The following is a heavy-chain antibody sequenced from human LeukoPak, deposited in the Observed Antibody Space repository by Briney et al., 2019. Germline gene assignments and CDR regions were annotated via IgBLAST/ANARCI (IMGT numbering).Heavy chain of an antibody. V-gene: IGHV3-23*01. CDR2: ISGSGGST. CDR1: GFTFSSYA. J-gene: IGHJ4*02. Sequence: GGPLRLSCAASGFTFSSYAMSWVRQAPGKGLEWVSAISGSGGSTYYADSVKGRFTISRDNSKNTLYLQMNSLRAEDTAVYYCAKDRSSCSSTSCYAGFDYWGQGTLVTVSS. D-gene: IGHD2-2*01. CDR3: AKDRSSCSSTSCYAGFDY.